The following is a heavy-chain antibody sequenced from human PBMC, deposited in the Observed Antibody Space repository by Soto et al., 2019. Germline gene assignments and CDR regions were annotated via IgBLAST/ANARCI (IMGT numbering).Heavy chain of an antibody. CDR2: INHSGST. J-gene: IGHJ6*03. V-gene: IGHV4-34*01. CDR3: ARRTTVAGQNYYMDV. CDR1: GGSFSGYY. Sequence: SETLSLTCAVYGGSFSGYYWSWIRQPPGKGLEWIGEINHSGSTNYNPSLKSRVTISVDTSKNQFSLKLSSVTAADTAVYYCARRTTVAGQNYYMDVWGKGTTVTVSS. D-gene: IGHD2-15*01.